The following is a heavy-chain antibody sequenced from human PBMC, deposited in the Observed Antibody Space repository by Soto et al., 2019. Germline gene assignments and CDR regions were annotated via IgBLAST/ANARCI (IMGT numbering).Heavy chain of an antibody. J-gene: IGHJ4*02. D-gene: IGHD3-22*01. CDR2: IIPIVGTA. Sequence: QVQLVQSGAEVRKPGSSVRVYCKASGGSFNMHTISWVRQAPGQGLEWMGGIIPIVGTANHAQKFQGRVTIIADESTSTVYMELSSLRSDDTAIYYCARGWGYDSTDYYYAYWGQGTLVIVSS. CDR3: ARGWGYDSTDYYYAY. CDR1: GGSFNMHT. V-gene: IGHV1-69*01.